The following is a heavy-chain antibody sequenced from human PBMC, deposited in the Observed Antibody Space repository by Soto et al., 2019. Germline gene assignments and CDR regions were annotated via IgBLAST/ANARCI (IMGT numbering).Heavy chain of an antibody. D-gene: IGHD4-17*01. CDR1: GFTFSSYA. Sequence: GGSLRLSCAASGFTFSSYAMSWVRQAPGKGLEWVSAISGSGGSTYYADSVKGRFTISRDNSKNTLYLQMNSLRAEDTAVYYCAKDIWVSTVTTHDMYFDYWGQGTLVTVSS. CDR2: ISGSGGST. CDR3: AKDIWVSTVTTHDMYFDY. J-gene: IGHJ4*02. V-gene: IGHV3-23*01.